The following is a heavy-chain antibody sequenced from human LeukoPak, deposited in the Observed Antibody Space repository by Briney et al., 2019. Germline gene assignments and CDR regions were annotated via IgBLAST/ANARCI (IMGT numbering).Heavy chain of an antibody. V-gene: IGHV3-48*04. CDR1: GFTFTNYN. CDR2: ISSSSSTI. Sequence: GGSLRLSCAASGFTFTNYNMNWVRQAPGKGLEWVSYISSSSSTIYYADSLKGRFTISRDNAKNSLYLQMNSLTAEDTAVYYCARGLMVRGVYYFDYWGQGTLVTVSS. CDR3: ARGLMVRGVYYFDY. D-gene: IGHD3-10*01. J-gene: IGHJ4*02.